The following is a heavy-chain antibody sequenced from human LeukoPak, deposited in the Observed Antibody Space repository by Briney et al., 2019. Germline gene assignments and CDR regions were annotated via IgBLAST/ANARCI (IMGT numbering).Heavy chain of an antibody. Sequence: GGSLRLSCAASGFTFSSYAMHWVRQARGKGLEWVAVISYDGSNKYYADSVKGRFTISRDNSKNTLYLQMNSLRAEDTAVYYCARDGPIVVVPAALDYWGQGALVTVSS. CDR2: ISYDGSNK. D-gene: IGHD2-2*01. CDR3: ARDGPIVVVPAALDY. J-gene: IGHJ4*02. V-gene: IGHV3-30*01. CDR1: GFTFSSYA.